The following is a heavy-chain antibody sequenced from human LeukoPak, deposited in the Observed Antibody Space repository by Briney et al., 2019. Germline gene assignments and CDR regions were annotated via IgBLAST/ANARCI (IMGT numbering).Heavy chain of an antibody. CDR1: GYSFTSYW. CDR2: IYPGDSDT. Sequence: GESLKISCKGSGYSFTSYWIGWVRQMPGKGLEWMGIIYPGDSDTRYSPSFQGQVTISADKSISTAYLQWSSLKASDTAKYYCARTPLKYQLSFDYWGQGTLVTVSS. J-gene: IGHJ4*02. CDR3: ARTPLKYQLSFDY. D-gene: IGHD2-2*01. V-gene: IGHV5-51*01.